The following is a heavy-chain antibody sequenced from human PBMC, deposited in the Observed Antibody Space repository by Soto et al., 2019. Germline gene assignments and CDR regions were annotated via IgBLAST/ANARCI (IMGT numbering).Heavy chain of an antibody. D-gene: IGHD3-10*01. CDR1: GFTVSSSY. V-gene: IGHV3-66*01. CDR2: IYTAGST. CDR3: ARDETLVGGTTWHGAGFDY. J-gene: IGHJ4*02. Sequence: EVQLVESGGDLVQPGGSLRLACAASGFTVSSSYMSWVRQAPGKGLEWVSLIYTAGSTKYADSVKGRFISSRDNSRNTLCLQLNSLRDDETAVYYCARDETLVGGTTWHGAGFDYWGQGTLVTVSA.